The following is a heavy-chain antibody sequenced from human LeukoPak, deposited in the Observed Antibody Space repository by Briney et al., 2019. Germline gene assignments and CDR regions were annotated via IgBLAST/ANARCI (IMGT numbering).Heavy chain of an antibody. V-gene: IGHV3-74*01. Sequence: GGSLRLSCAASGFTFSSYWMHWARQAPGKGLVWVSRINSDGSSTSYADSVKGRFTISRDNAKNSLYLQMTSLRAEDTAFYYGGVHHYGSGPDYWGQGTLVTGSS. D-gene: IGHD3-10*01. J-gene: IGHJ4*02. CDR3: GVHHYGSGPDY. CDR2: INSDGSST. CDR1: GFTFSSYW.